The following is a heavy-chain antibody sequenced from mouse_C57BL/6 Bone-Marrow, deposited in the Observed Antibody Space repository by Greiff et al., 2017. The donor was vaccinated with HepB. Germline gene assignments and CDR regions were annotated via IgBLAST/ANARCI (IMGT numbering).Heavy chain of an antibody. Sequence: QVQLKESGAELVRPGTSVKVSCKAFGYAFTNYLIEWVKQRPGQGLEWIGVINPGSGGTNYNEKFKGKATLTADKSSSTAYMQLSSLTSEDSAVYFCARGSSGYRFAYWGQGTLVTVSA. D-gene: IGHD3-2*02. CDR1: GYAFTNYL. CDR3: ARGSSGYRFAY. CDR2: INPGSGGT. J-gene: IGHJ3*01. V-gene: IGHV1-54*01.